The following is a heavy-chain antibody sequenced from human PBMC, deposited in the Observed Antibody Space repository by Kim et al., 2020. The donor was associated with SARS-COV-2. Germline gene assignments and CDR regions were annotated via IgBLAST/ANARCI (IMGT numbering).Heavy chain of an antibody. CDR3: AAGVERLRDSSSWYVYWNVGYYYGMDV. CDR1: GFTFTSSA. V-gene: IGHV1-58*01. Sequence: SVKVSCKASGFTFTSSAVQWVRQARGQRLEWIGWIVVGSGNTNYAQKFQERVTITRDMSTSTAYMELSSLRSEDTAVYYCAAGVERLRDSSSWYVYWNVGYYYGMDVWGQGTTGTVSS. CDR2: IVVGSGNT. D-gene: IGHD6-13*01. J-gene: IGHJ6*02.